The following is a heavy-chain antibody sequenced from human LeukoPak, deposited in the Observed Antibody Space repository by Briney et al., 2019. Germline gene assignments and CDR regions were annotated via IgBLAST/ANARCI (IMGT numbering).Heavy chain of an antibody. CDR3: ARVFYSSSSFDY. J-gene: IGHJ4*02. CDR2: IYTSGST. Sequence: PSETLSLTCTVPGGSISSGSYYWSWIRQPAGKGLEWIGRIYTSGSTNYNPSLKSRVTISVDTSKNQFSLKLSSVTAADTAVYYCARVFYSSSSFDYWGQGTLVTVSS. CDR1: GGSISSGSYY. V-gene: IGHV4-61*02. D-gene: IGHD6-6*01.